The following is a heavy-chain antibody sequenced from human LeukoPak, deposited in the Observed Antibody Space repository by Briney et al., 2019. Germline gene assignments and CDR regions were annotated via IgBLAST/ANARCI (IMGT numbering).Heavy chain of an antibody. J-gene: IGHJ4*02. V-gene: IGHV3-7*01. CDR1: GFTFSSYW. Sequence: GGSLRLSCTASGFTFSSYWMSWVRQAPGKGLEWVANIKQDGSEKYYVDSVKGRFTISRDNAKNSLYLQMNSLRAEDTAVYYCARDIGYSYGYGFDYWGQGTLVTASP. CDR2: IKQDGSEK. D-gene: IGHD5-18*01. CDR3: ARDIGYSYGYGFDY.